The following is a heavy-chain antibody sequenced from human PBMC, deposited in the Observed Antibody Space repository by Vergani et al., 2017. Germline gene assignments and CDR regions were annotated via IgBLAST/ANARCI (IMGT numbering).Heavy chain of an antibody. CDR2: ISYDGSNK. CDR3: ARGSYSTGYYMDV. Sequence: QVQLVESGGGVVQPGRSLRLSCAASGFTFSSYAMHWVRQAPGKGLEWVAVISYDGSNKYYADSVKGRFTISRDNSKNTLYLQMNSLRAEDTAVYYCARGSYSTGYYMDVWGKGP. D-gene: IGHD2-21*01. V-gene: IGHV3-30*04. J-gene: IGHJ6*03. CDR1: GFTFSSYA.